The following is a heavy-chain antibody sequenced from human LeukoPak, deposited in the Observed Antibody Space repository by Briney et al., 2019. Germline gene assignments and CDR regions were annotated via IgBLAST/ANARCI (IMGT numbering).Heavy chain of an antibody. V-gene: IGHV3-23*01. CDR3: AKDGYDRGYYGMDV. Sequence: GGSLRLSCAASGFTFSSYAMSWVRQAPGKGLEWVSAISGSDGSTYYADSVKGRFTISRDNSKNTLYLQMNSLRAEDTAVYYCAKDGYDRGYYGMDVWGQGTTVTVSS. CDR1: GFTFSSYA. J-gene: IGHJ6*02. CDR2: ISGSDGST. D-gene: IGHD3-22*01.